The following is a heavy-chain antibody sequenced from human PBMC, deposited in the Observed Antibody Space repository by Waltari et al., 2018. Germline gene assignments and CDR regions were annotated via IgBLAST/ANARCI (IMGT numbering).Heavy chain of an antibody. CDR3: ARVVTTVTTPTLYFDY. CDR1: GYTFTSYA. V-gene: IGHV1-3*01. D-gene: IGHD4-17*01. Sequence: QVQLVQSGAEVKKPGASVKVSCQASGYTFTSYAMHWVRQAPGQRLEWMGWINAGNGNTKYSQKFQGRVTITRDTSASTAYMELSSLRSEDTAVYYCARVVTTVTTPTLYFDYWGQGTLVTVSS. J-gene: IGHJ4*02. CDR2: INAGNGNT.